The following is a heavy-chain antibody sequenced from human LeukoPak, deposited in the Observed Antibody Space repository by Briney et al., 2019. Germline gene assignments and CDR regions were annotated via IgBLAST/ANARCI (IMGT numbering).Heavy chain of an antibody. CDR2: FDPEDGET. Sequence: ASVNVSCKVSGYTLTELSMHWVRQAPGKGLEWMGGFDPEDGETIYAQKFQGRVTMTEDTSTDTAYMELSSLRSEDTAVYYCAALEDIVVVPTYGMDVWGQGTTVTVSS. D-gene: IGHD2-2*01. CDR1: GYTLTELS. J-gene: IGHJ6*02. CDR3: AALEDIVVVPTYGMDV. V-gene: IGHV1-24*01.